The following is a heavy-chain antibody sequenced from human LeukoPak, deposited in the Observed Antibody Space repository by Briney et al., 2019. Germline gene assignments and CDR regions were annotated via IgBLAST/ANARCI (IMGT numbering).Heavy chain of an antibody. Sequence: GGSLRLSCAASGFTFSDYYMSWIRQAPGKGLEWVSYISSSGSTIYYADSVKGRFTISRDNAKNSLYLQMNSLRAEDTAVYYCARDHVLTSLLEWRFGNYYMDVWGKGTTVTVSS. CDR3: ARDHVLTSLLEWRFGNYYMDV. D-gene: IGHD3-10*01. CDR2: ISSSGSTI. V-gene: IGHV3-11*04. J-gene: IGHJ6*03. CDR1: GFTFSDYY.